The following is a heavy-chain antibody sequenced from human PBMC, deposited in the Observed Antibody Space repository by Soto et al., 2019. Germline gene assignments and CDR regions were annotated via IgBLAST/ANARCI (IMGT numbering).Heavy chain of an antibody. J-gene: IGHJ5*02. D-gene: IGHD2-15*01. Sequence: GASVKVSCKASGGTFSSYTISWVRQAPGQGLEWMGIIIPSGGSTSYAQKFQGRVTMTRDTSTSTVYMELSSLRSEDTAVYYCARLRSGGPWGQGTLVTVSS. V-gene: IGHV1-46*03. CDR3: ARLRSGGP. CDR2: IIPSGGST. CDR1: GGTFSSYT.